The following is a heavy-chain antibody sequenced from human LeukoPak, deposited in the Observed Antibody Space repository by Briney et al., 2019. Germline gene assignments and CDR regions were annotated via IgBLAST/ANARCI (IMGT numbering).Heavy chain of an antibody. V-gene: IGHV4-34*01. CDR1: GGSFSGYY. D-gene: IGHD4-23*01. J-gene: IGHJ2*01. CDR2: INHSGST. CDR3: ARIRRYDYDGFRPGWVYWYFDV. Sequence: SETLSLTCAVYGGSFSGYYWSWIRQPPGKGLEWIGEINHSGSTNYNPSLKSRVTISVDTSKNQFSLKLNSVTAADTAIFYCARIRRYDYDGFRPGWVYWYFDVWGRGTLVTVSS.